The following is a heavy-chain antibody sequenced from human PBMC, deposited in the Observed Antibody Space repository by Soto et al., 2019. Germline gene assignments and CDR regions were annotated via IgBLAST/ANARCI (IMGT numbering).Heavy chain of an antibody. Sequence: DVQLLESGGGLVQPGGSLRLSCAASGFSFSSYAMVWVRQAPGKGLEWVAVISARGGSSYFADPVKGRFTLSRDNSKNLLSLEMNSLRAEDTAIYFCAKGSIEYSASVDNWGQGTVVVVSS. CDR1: GFSFSSYA. J-gene: IGHJ4*02. CDR2: ISARGGSS. CDR3: AKGSIEYSASVDN. V-gene: IGHV3-23*01. D-gene: IGHD5-12*01.